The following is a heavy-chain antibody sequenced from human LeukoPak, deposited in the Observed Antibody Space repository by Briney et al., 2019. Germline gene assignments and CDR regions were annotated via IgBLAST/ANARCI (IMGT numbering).Heavy chain of an antibody. Sequence: GASVKVSCKTSGYTFTNYYIHWVRQAPGQGLECMGIINPNGGATSYTQKFQGRVTMTRDTSTSTVYMELGSLRSEDTAVYYCARVMVAWFGDKAFDYWGQGTLVTVSS. CDR2: INPNGGAT. CDR1: GYTFTNYY. CDR3: ARVMVAWFGDKAFDY. V-gene: IGHV1-46*01. J-gene: IGHJ4*02. D-gene: IGHD3-10*01.